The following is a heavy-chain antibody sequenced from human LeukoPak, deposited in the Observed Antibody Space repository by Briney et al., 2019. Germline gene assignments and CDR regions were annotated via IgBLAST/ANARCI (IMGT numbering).Heavy chain of an antibody. D-gene: IGHD2-15*01. CDR2: IYYSGST. CDR3: ASSTQVAPGAFDI. V-gene: IGHV4-31*03. CDR1: GGSISSGGYY. J-gene: IGHJ3*02. Sequence: SQTLSLTCTVSGGSISSGGYYWSWIRQHPGEGLEWIGYIYYSGSTYYNPSLKSRVTISVDTSKNQFSLKLSSVTAADTAVYYCASSTQVAPGAFDIWAKGQWSPSLQ.